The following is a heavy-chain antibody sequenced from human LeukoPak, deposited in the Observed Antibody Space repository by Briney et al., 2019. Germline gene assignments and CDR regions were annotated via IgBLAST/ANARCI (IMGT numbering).Heavy chain of an antibody. V-gene: IGHV3-7*01. CDR3: ARIMNSSPDY. CDR1: GFTFSGYW. Sequence: GGSLRLSCAASGFTFSGYWMNWVRQAPGKGLEWVATINQEGSEKYYVDSVKGRFTISRDNAKNSLYLQMNSLRAEDTAVYYCARIMNSSPDYWGQGTLVTVSS. D-gene: IGHD6-13*01. J-gene: IGHJ4*02. CDR2: INQEGSEK.